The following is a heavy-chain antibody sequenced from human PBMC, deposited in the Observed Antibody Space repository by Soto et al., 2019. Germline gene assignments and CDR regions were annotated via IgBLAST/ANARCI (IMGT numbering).Heavy chain of an antibody. CDR3: ARQTTYSSSWFDY. CDR1: GGSIINYY. Sequence: SETLSLTCTVSGGSIINYYWTWIRQPAGKGLEWVGRIYSSGSTSYNPSLKSRLTMSVDTSKNQFSLKLTSVTAADAALYYCARQTTYSSSWFDYWGHGTLVTVSS. D-gene: IGHD6-13*01. CDR2: IYSSGST. V-gene: IGHV4-4*07. J-gene: IGHJ5*01.